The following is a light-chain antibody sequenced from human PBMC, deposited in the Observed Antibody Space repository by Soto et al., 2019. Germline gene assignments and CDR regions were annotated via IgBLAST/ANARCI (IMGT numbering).Light chain of an antibody. CDR2: DAS. J-gene: IGKJ1*01. CDR3: QQYTNTNNPWM. Sequence: DIKVTQSPPTLSASVGDRVTITFRASQTISTWMAWYQQKPGKAPKLLVYDASTLQSGVASRFSGSGSGTEFTLIISGLQPDDSATYYCQQYTNTNNPWMFGQGTKVDIK. CDR1: QTISTW. V-gene: IGKV1-5*01.